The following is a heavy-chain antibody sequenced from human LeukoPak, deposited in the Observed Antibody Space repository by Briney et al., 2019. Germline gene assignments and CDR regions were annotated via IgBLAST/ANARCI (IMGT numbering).Heavy chain of an antibody. Sequence: LGTLSLTCAVYGGSFSGYYWGWVRPPPGKGVEWIGEINHSGSTNYNPSLKSRVTISVDTSKNQFSLKLSSVTAADTAVYYCARVGGSGYHFDYWGQGTLVTVSS. J-gene: IGHJ4*02. V-gene: IGHV4-34*01. D-gene: IGHD5-12*01. CDR2: INHSGST. CDR1: GGSFSGYY. CDR3: ARVGGSGYHFDY.